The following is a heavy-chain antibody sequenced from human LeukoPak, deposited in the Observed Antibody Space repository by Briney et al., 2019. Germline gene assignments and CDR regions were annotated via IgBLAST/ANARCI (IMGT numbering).Heavy chain of an antibody. CDR1: GGSYSGYY. CDR2: INHSGST. V-gene: IGHV4-34*01. J-gene: IGHJ4*02. Sequence: PSETLSLTGAVYGGSYSGYYWSWIRQPPGKGLEWIGEINHSGSTNYNPSLKSRVTISVDTSKNQFSLKLSSVTAADTAVYYCARGTTPDYWGQGTLVTVSS. D-gene: IGHD4-17*01. CDR3: ARGTTPDY.